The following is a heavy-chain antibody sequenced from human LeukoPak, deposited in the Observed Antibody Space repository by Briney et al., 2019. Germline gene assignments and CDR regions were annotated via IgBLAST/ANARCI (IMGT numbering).Heavy chain of an antibody. CDR2: IKEDGSEK. V-gene: IGHV3-7*01. Sequence: GGSLRLSCAASGFTFSGYWMTWVRQAPGKGLEWVANIKEDGSEKYYVDSVKGRFTISRDNAKNSLFLQMNSLRAEDTAVYYCAREGYSYGYPFDYWGQGTLVTVSS. CDR1: GFTFSGYW. CDR3: AREGYSYGYPFDY. D-gene: IGHD5-18*01. J-gene: IGHJ4*02.